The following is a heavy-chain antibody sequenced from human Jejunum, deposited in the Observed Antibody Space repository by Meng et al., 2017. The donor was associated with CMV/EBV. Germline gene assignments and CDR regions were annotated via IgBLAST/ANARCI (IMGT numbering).Heavy chain of an antibody. D-gene: IGHD1-26*01. Sequence: SCAGSGVSVITSNMTWVRQAPGKGLEWVSAIYSGGHTSYADSIKGRFTISRDNSKNMMYHQMDSLRAEDTAVYYCAKKYTGSFDYWGQGTLVTVSS. CDR1: GVSVITSN. CDR2: IYSGGHT. V-gene: IGHV3-53*01. CDR3: AKKYTGSFDY. J-gene: IGHJ4*02.